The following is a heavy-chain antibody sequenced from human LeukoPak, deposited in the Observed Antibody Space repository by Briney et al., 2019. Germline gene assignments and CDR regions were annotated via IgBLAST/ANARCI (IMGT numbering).Heavy chain of an antibody. Sequence: GSLRLSCAASGFPFSVYSMSWVRQAPGKGLDWVSSIATSTTYIYYADSAKGRFTISRDNAKNSLYLQMNSLRAEDTAVYHCFRQKTAYEILTGYRPKMVDYWGQGTLVTVSS. CDR2: IATSTTYI. V-gene: IGHV3-21*01. J-gene: IGHJ4*02. D-gene: IGHD3-9*01. CDR3: FRQKTAYEILTGYRPKMVDY. CDR1: GFPFSVYS.